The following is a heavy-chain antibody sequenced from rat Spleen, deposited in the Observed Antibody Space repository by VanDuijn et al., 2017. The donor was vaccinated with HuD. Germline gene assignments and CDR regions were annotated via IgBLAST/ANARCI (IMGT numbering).Heavy chain of an antibody. CDR3: ARHGHYYSSYIDY. CDR2: IWAGGDT. Sequence: QVQLKESGPGLVQPSQTLSLTCTVSGFSLTSYHVSWVRQPPGKSLVWMGTIWAGGDTTYNSTLKSRLSISRDTSKNQVFLKMNSLQPEDTGTYYCARHGHYYSSYIDYWGQGVMVTVSS. J-gene: IGHJ2*01. CDR1: GFSLTSYH. D-gene: IGHD1-2*01. V-gene: IGHV2-13*01.